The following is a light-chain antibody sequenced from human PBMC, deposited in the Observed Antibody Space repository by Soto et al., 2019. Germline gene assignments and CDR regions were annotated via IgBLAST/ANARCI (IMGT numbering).Light chain of an antibody. CDR1: QSISSY. Sequence: DIQMTQSPSSLSASVGDRVTITCRASQSISSYLNWYQQKPGKAPKLLIYAASSLRSGVPSRFSGSGSGTDFTLTIRSLQPEDFATYYCQQSYSTPRTFGQGTKLEIK. J-gene: IGKJ2*01. CDR3: QQSYSTPRT. V-gene: IGKV1-39*01. CDR2: AAS.